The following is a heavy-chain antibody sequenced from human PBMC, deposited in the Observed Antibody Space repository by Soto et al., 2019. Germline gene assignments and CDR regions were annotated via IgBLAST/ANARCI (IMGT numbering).Heavy chain of an antibody. J-gene: IGHJ6*02. CDR3: ARGEVYSSSSDYYYYGMDV. CDR1: GGSVSSNSAA. D-gene: IGHD6-6*01. Sequence: QTLSLTCVISGGSVSSNSAAWNWIRQSPSRGLEWLGRTYYRSKWYNDYAVSVKSRITIDPDTSKNQFSLQLNSVTPEDTAVYYCARGEVYSSSSDYYYYGMDVWGQGTTVTVSS. V-gene: IGHV6-1*01. CDR2: TYYRSKWYN.